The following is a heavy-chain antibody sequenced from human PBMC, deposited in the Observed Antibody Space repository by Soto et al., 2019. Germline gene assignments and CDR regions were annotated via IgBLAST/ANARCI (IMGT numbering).Heavy chain of an antibody. D-gene: IGHD3-3*01. CDR2: IDSDASGT. J-gene: IGHJ6*02. CDR3: AGIRRSGFGAYYYGMDV. Sequence: GGSLRLSCAASGFTFSSYWMYWVRQAPGKGLVWVSRIDSDASGTNYADSVKGRFTISRDNAKNTLYLQMNSLRDEDTAVYYCAGIRRSGFGAYYYGMDVWGQGTTLTVSS. V-gene: IGHV3-74*01. CDR1: GFTFSSYW.